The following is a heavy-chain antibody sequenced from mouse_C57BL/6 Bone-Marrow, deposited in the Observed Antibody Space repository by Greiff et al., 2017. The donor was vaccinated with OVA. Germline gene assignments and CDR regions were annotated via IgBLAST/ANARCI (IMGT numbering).Heavy chain of an antibody. Sequence: VQLQQSGAELVRPGASVKLSCKASGYTFTDYYINWVKQRPGQGLEWIARIYPGSGNTYYNEKFKGKATLTAEKSSSTAYMQLSSLTSEDSAVYFCARRRLGLRRDIDYWGQGTTLTVSS. CDR2: IYPGSGNT. V-gene: IGHV1-76*01. D-gene: IGHD1-1*01. CDR1: GYTFTDYY. CDR3: ARRRLGLRRDIDY. J-gene: IGHJ2*01.